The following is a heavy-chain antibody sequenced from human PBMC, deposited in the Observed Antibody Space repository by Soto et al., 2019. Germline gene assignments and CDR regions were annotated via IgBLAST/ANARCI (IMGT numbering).Heavy chain of an antibody. CDR2: IYYSGST. CDR1: GGSISSGGYY. D-gene: IGHD3-16*01. J-gene: IGHJ4*02. Sequence: SLTCTVSGGSISSGGYYWSWIRQHPGKGLEWIGYIYYSGSTYYNPSLKSRVTISVDTSKNQFSLKLSSVTAADTAVYYCARGSRGGPLDYWGQGTLVTVSS. V-gene: IGHV4-31*03. CDR3: ARGSRGGPLDY.